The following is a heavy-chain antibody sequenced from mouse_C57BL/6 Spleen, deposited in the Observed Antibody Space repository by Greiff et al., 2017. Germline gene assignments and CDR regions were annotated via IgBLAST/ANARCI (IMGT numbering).Heavy chain of an antibody. V-gene: IGHV1-42*01. CDR3: ARGGYYGSRGAMDY. CDR2: INPSTGGT. Sequence: VQLQQSGPELVKPGASVKISCKASGYSFTGYYMNWVKQSPEKSLEWIGEINPSTGGTTYNQKFKAKATLTVDKSSSTAYMQLKSLTSEDSAVYYCARGGYYGSRGAMDYWGQGTSVTVSS. CDR1: GYSFTGYY. J-gene: IGHJ4*01. D-gene: IGHD1-1*01.